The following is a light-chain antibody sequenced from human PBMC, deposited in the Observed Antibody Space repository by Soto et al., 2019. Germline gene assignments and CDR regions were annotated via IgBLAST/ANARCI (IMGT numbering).Light chain of an antibody. V-gene: IGLV2-14*01. CDR2: EVS. CDR1: SSDVGGYDY. CDR3: SSYSISTAYL. J-gene: IGLJ1*01. Sequence: ALTQPASVSGSPGQSITISCTGTSSDVGGYDYVSWYQLHPGKAPKLMVFEVSNRPSGVSYRFSGSESGNTASLTISGLQAEDEADYFCSSYSISTAYLFGTGTKVTVL.